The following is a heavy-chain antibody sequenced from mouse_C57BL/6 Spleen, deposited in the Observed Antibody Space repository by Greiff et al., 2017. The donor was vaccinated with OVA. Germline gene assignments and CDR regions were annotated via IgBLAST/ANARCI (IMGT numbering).Heavy chain of an antibody. CDR1: GYTFTSYW. CDR3: ARSFSLDYSYAMDY. CDR2: IDPSDSYT. Sequence: QVQLQQPGAELVRPGTSVKLSCKASGYTFTSYWMHWVKQRPGQGLEWIGVIDPSDSYTNYNQKFKGKATLTVDTSSSTAYMQLSSLTSEDSAVYYCARSFSLDYSYAMDYWGQGTSVTVSS. V-gene: IGHV1-59*01. D-gene: IGHD1-1*01. J-gene: IGHJ4*01.